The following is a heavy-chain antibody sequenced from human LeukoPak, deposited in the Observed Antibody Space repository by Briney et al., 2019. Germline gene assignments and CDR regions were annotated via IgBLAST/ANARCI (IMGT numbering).Heavy chain of an antibody. CDR2: INANSGDT. D-gene: IGHD3-22*01. Sequence: ASVKVSCKASGYTFTGYYMHWVRQAHGQWLEWMGWINANSGDTKYAQKFQGRVTMTRDTSISTAYMELSRLRSDDTAMYYCAREISGYSDYWGQGTLVTVSS. CDR1: GYTFTGYY. V-gene: IGHV1-2*02. J-gene: IGHJ4*02. CDR3: AREISGYSDY.